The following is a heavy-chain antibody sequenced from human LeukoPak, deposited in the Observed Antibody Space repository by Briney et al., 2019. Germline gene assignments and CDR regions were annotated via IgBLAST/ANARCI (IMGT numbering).Heavy chain of an antibody. Sequence: PSHTLSLTCTVSGGSISSGAYYWSWIRQHPEKGLEWIGFIYSSGSTYYNPSLKSRVAISLDTSKNQFSLNLSSVTAADTAVYYCARGRGYSYGKVAYDYWGQGTLVTVSS. CDR1: GGSISSGAYY. CDR2: IYSSGST. D-gene: IGHD5-18*01. V-gene: IGHV4-31*03. J-gene: IGHJ4*02. CDR3: ARGRGYSYGKVAYDY.